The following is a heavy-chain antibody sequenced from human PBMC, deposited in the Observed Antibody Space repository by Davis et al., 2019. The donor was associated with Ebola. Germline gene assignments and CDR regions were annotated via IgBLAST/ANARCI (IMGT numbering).Heavy chain of an antibody. J-gene: IGHJ6*04. V-gene: IGHV3-30*02. Sequence: PGGSLRLSCAASGFTFNIFDMHWVRQAPGRGLEWVAFVRSHGSDDHYADSVKGRFTISRDNSKNTLYLQMNSLRAEDTAVYYCARDPLVVAATLISYYGMDVWGKGTTVTVSS. CDR3: ARDPLVVAATLISYYGMDV. CDR2: VRSHGSDD. CDR1: GFTFNIFD. D-gene: IGHD2-15*01.